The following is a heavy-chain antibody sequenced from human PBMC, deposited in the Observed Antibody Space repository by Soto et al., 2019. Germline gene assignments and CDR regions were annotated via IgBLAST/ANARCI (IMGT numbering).Heavy chain of an antibody. Sequence: GGSLRLSCAASGFTFNSYAMHWVRQAPGKGLEWVAVIWYDGSTKYYADSVKSRFIISRDNSNNTLYRQMNRLRPEDTAVYYCVRELEPRWSYGDILRSDHWGQGTLVTVSS. CDR3: VRELEPRWSYGDILRSDH. D-gene: IGHD4-17*01. V-gene: IGHV3-33*01. J-gene: IGHJ4*02. CDR1: GFTFNSYA. CDR2: IWYDGSTK.